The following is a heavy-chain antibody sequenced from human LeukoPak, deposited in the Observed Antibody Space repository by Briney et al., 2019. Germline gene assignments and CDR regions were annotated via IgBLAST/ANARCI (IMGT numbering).Heavy chain of an antibody. D-gene: IGHD6-13*01. Sequence: ASETLSLTCAVYGGSFSDYYWSWIRQPPGKGLEWIGEINHSGSTNYNPSLKSRVTISVDTSKNQFSLKLSSVTAADTAVYYCARGLVDSSSWYANYYYYGMDVWGQGTTVTVSS. V-gene: IGHV4-34*01. CDR1: GGSFSDYY. J-gene: IGHJ6*02. CDR2: INHSGST. CDR3: ARGLVDSSSWYANYYYYGMDV.